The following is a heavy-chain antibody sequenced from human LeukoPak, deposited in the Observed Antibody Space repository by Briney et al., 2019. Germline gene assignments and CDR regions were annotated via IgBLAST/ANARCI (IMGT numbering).Heavy chain of an antibody. CDR2: IIPIFGTA. Sequence: ASVKVSCKASGGTFSSYAISWVRQAPGQGLEWMGGIIPIFGTANYAQKFQGRVTITADESTSTAYMELSSLGSEDTAVYYCARSNVGYYDSSGYYYKHWGQGTLVTVSS. V-gene: IGHV1-69*01. D-gene: IGHD3-22*01. CDR3: ARSNVGYYDSSGYYYKH. J-gene: IGHJ1*01. CDR1: GGTFSSYA.